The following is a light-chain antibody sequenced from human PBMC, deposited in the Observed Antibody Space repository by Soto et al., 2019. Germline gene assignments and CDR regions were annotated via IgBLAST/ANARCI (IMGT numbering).Light chain of an antibody. CDR2: AVS. Sequence: DIQMTQSPSSLSASVGDRVTITCRASQGISNYLAWYQQKPGKVPKLLIYAVSTLQSGVPSRFTGSRSWSDFTLTTSSLQPEDVASYYCQKYNSAPRTFGQGTKEEIK. V-gene: IGKV1-27*01. J-gene: IGKJ1*01. CDR1: QGISNY. CDR3: QKYNSAPRT.